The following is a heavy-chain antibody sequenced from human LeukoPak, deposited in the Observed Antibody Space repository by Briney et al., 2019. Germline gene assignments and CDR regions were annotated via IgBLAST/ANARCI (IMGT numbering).Heavy chain of an antibody. CDR1: GYTFTSYD. CDR3: ARDLTSNYYGSGRALPRYYYYYMDV. D-gene: IGHD3-10*01. Sequence: ASVKVSCKASGYTFTSYDINWVRQATGQGLEWMGWMNPNSGGTNYAQKFQGRVTMTRDTSISTAYMELSRLRSDDTAVYYCARDLTSNYYGSGRALPRYYYYYMDVWGKGTTVTVSS. J-gene: IGHJ6*03. CDR2: MNPNSGGT. V-gene: IGHV1-2*02.